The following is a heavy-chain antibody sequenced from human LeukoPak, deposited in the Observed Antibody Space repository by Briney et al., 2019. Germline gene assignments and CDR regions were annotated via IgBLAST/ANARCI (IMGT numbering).Heavy chain of an antibody. CDR3: ARHQSRRTMIVVVITEAFDI. J-gene: IGHJ3*02. Sequence: PSETLTLTCTVSGGSISSYYWRWIRQPPGKGLECIGHIYYSGSTNYNPSLKSRLTISVATSKNPFSLKRSSVTAADTAVYYCARHQSRRTMIVVVITEAFDIWAKGTMVTVSS. V-gene: IGHV4-59*08. CDR1: GGSISSYY. CDR2: IYYSGST. D-gene: IGHD3-22*01.